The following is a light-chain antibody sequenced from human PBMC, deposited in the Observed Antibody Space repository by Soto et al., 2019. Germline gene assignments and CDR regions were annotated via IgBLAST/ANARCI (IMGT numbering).Light chain of an antibody. CDR1: SSDVGGYNY. Sequence: QSALTQPASVSGSPGQSITISCTGTSSDVGGYNYVSWYQQHPGKAPKLMIYKVSNRPSGVSNRFSDSKSGNTASLTISGLQAEDEADYYCSSYTSSSTLVVFGGGTKLTVL. CDR2: KVS. CDR3: SSYTSSSTLVV. J-gene: IGLJ2*01. V-gene: IGLV2-14*01.